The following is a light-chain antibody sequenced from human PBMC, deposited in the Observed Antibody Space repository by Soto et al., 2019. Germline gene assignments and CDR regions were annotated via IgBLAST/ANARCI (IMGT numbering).Light chain of an antibody. Sequence: EIVLTQSAGTLSVSPGERATLSCRASQSLSSSYLAWYQQKPGQAPRLLIYGASSRATGIPDRFSGSGSGTDFTLTISRLEPEDFAVYYCQQYGSSPLTFGGGTKVDIK. CDR1: QSLSSSY. CDR3: QQYGSSPLT. V-gene: IGKV3-20*01. CDR2: GAS. J-gene: IGKJ4*01.